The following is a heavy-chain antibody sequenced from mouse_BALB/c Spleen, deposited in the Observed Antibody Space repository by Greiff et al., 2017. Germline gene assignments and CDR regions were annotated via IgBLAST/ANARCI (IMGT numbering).Heavy chain of an antibody. CDR2: ISRGSSTI. V-gene: IGHV5-17*02. D-gene: IGHD4-1*01. CDR3: ARVLGAMDY. Sequence: EVKLVESGGGLVQPGGSRKLSCAASGFTFSSFGMHWVRQAPGKGLEWVAYISRGSSTIYYADTVKGRFTISRDNPKNTLFLQMTSLRSEDTAMYYCARVLGAMDYWGQGTPVTVSS. CDR1: GFTFSSFG. J-gene: IGHJ4*01.